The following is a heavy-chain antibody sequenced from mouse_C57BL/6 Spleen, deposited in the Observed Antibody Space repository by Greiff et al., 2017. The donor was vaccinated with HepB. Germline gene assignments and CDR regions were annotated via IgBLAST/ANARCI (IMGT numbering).Heavy chain of an antibody. Sequence: VKLMESGPELVKPGASVKISCKASGYAFSSSWMNWVKQRPGKGLEWIGRIYPGDGDTNYNGKFKGKATLTADKSSSTAYMQLSSLTSEDSAVYFCAKNWDGGYYFDYWGQGTTLTVSS. CDR2: IYPGDGDT. D-gene: IGHD4-1*01. CDR3: AKNWDGGYYFDY. V-gene: IGHV1-82*01. CDR1: GYAFSSSW. J-gene: IGHJ2*01.